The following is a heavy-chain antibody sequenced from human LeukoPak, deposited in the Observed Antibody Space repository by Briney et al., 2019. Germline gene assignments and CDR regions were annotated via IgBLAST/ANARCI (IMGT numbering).Heavy chain of an antibody. CDR3: ATVLLRVRGSYYLDY. V-gene: IGHV1-2*02. D-gene: IGHD3-10*01. CDR2: INPNSGGT. J-gene: IGHJ4*02. CDR1: GYTFTGYY. Sequence: ASVKVSCKASGYTFTGYYMHWVRQAPGQGLEWMGWINPNSGGTNYAQKFQGRVTMTRDTSISTAYMELSRLRSEDTAVYYCATVLLRVRGSYYLDYWGQGTLVTVSS.